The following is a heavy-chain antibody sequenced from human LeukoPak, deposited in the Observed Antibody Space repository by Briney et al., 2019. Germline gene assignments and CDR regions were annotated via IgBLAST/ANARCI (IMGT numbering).Heavy chain of an antibody. CDR3: ARGSSSWPYWYFDL. Sequence: SETLSLTCTVSGGSINTYYWSWIRQPPGKGLEWVGYIYFSGSTDYKPSLRSRVTISVDTSKNQLSLELSSVAAADTAVYYCARGSSSWPYWYFDLWGRGTLVTVSS. D-gene: IGHD6-13*01. V-gene: IGHV4-59*01. J-gene: IGHJ2*01. CDR2: IYFSGST. CDR1: GGSINTYY.